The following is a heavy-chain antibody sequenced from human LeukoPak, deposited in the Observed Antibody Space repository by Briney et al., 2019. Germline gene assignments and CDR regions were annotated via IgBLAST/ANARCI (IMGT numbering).Heavy chain of an antibody. Sequence: ASVKVSCKASGYTFTSYDINWVRQATGQGLEWMGWMNPNSGNTGYAQKFQGRVTMTRDTSISTAYMELSRLRSDDTAVYYCARVKARQGIDYWGQGTLVTVSS. V-gene: IGHV1-8*01. J-gene: IGHJ4*02. CDR3: ARVKARQGIDY. CDR1: GYTFTSYD. CDR2: MNPNSGNT.